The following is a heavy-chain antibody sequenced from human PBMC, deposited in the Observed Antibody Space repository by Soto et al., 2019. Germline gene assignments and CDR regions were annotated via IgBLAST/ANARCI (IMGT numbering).Heavy chain of an antibody. V-gene: IGHV3-21*01. CDR3: TRDASRDSSSRGWFDP. D-gene: IGHD6-13*01. J-gene: IGHJ5*02. CDR2: ISSNSAYI. CDR1: GFTFLRFT. Sequence: PGGALARSCAGPGFTFLRFTSTCVRQAPGEGLGGVSTISSNSAYIYYTDALRGRLTISRDNAKNSLHLQMNSLRAEDTAVYYCTRDASRDSSSRGWFDPLGPGTLVPVSS.